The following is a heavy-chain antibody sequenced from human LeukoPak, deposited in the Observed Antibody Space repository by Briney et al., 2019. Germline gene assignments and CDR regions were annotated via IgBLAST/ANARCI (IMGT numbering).Heavy chain of an antibody. CDR2: ISYDGSNK. J-gene: IGHJ4*02. V-gene: IGHV3-30*18. D-gene: IGHD6-13*01. CDR3: AKDWLDSSSSFFDY. CDR1: GFTFSSYG. Sequence: GGSLRLSCAASGFTFSSYGMHWVRQAPGKGLEWVAVISYDGSNKYYADSVKGRFTISRDNSKNTLYLQMNSLRAEDTAVYYCAKDWLDSSSSFFDYWGQGTLVTVSS.